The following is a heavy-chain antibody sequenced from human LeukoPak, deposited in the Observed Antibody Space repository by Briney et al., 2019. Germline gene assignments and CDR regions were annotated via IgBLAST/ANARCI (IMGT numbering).Heavy chain of an antibody. CDR3: ATQNLLEDRYFFDY. CDR1: GYTLTELS. Sequence: GASVKVSCKVSGYTLTELSIHWVRQAPGKGLEWVGGFDPEEDETAYAQKFQGRVSMTEDTSTDTAYMELSSLRSDDTAVYYCATQNLLEDRYFFDYWGQGTLVTVSS. J-gene: IGHJ4*02. CDR2: FDPEEDET. V-gene: IGHV1-24*01. D-gene: IGHD3-3*01.